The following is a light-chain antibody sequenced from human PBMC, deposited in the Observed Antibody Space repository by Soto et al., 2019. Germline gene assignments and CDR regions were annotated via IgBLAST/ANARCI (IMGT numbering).Light chain of an antibody. J-gene: IGKJ1*01. V-gene: IGKV3-15*01. Sequence: EIVSTQSPATLSMSPGERATLSCRASQSVSSSLAWYQQKPGQAPRLLIYGASTRATGIPARFSGSGSGTEFTLTISSLEFEDSAVYYCQQYNNWWTFGQGTKVDIK. CDR1: QSVSSS. CDR2: GAS. CDR3: QQYNNWWT.